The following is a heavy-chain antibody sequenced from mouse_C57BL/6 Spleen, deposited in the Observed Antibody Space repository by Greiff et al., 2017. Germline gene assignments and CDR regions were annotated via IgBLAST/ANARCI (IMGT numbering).Heavy chain of an antibody. CDR3: ARSDGNYVRDY. J-gene: IGHJ2*01. CDR2: IHPNSGST. CDR1: GYTFTSYW. Sequence: QVQLQQPGAELVKPGASVKLSCKASGYTFTSYWMHWVKQRPGQGLEWIGMIHPNSGSTNYNEKFKSKATLTVDKSSSTAYMQLSSLTSEDSAVYYCARSDGNYVRDYWGQGTTLTVSS. V-gene: IGHV1-64*01. D-gene: IGHD2-1*01.